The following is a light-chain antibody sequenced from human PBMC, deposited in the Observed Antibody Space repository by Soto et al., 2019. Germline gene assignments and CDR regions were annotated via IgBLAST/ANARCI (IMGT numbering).Light chain of an antibody. CDR3: AVWDDSLNGPV. Sequence: QSVLTQPPSVSEAPGQRVTISCSGRRSNIVNNAVNWYQQVPGKAPKLLIYYDDLLPSGVSDRFSGSKSGTSASLAISGLQSEDEADYYCAVWDDSLNGPVFGGGTTLTVL. J-gene: IGLJ2*01. V-gene: IGLV1-36*01. CDR1: RSNIVNNA. CDR2: YDD.